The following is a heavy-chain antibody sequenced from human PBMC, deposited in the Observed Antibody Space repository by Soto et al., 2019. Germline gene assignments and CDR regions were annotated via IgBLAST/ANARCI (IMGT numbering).Heavy chain of an antibody. D-gene: IGHD6-19*01. CDR2: IYYSGST. Sequence: SETLSLTCTVSGGSISSYYWSWIRQPPGKGLEWIGYIYYSGSTNYNPSLKSRVTISVDTSKNQFSLKLSSVTAADTAVYYCARQGRFYSSGWYDYWGQGTLVTVSS. CDR1: GGSISSYY. CDR3: ARQGRFYSSGWYDY. J-gene: IGHJ4*02. V-gene: IGHV4-59*08.